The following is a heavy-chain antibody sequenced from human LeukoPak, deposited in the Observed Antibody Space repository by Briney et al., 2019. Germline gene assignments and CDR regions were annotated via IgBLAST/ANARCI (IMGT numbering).Heavy chain of an antibody. D-gene: IGHD5-18*01. V-gene: IGHV3-53*01. CDR1: GFTVGSDY. J-gene: IGHJ6*02. CDR3: ARDPGLPNGMDV. Sequence: GGSLRLSCAASGFTVGSDYMSWVRQAPGKGLEWVSVIYIDGTTYYTDSVKGRFTISRDNSKNTLYLQMNSLRAEDTAVYYCARDPGLPNGMDVWGQGTTVTVSS. CDR2: IYIDGTT.